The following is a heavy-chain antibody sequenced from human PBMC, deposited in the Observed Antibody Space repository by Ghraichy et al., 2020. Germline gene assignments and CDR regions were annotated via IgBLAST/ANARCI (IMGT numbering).Heavy chain of an antibody. CDR2: IYYSGNT. V-gene: IGHV4-59*08. CDR1: GGSVSGYY. CDR3: ARVSYASGRLWLDP. Sequence: GPLRLSCTVSGGSVSGYYWSWIRQPPGKELEWIGYIYYSGNTKYTPSLESRINISLEPSKNQFSLKLTSVTATDTAIYYCARVSYASGRLWLDPWGQGTLVTVSS. J-gene: IGHJ5*02. D-gene: IGHD3-10*01.